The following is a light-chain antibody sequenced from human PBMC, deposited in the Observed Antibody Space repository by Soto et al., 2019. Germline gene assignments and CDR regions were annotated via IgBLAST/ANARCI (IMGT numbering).Light chain of an antibody. V-gene: IGKV3-15*01. CDR2: GAS. CDR3: QQYANWTPT. J-gene: IGKJ2*01. Sequence: DMVMTQSPATLSVSPGERATLSCRATQSVSSDLAWYQQKPGQSPRLLIYGASTRATDIAGRFSGSGSGTEFTLTISSLQSEDSAVYYCQQYANWTPTFGQGTKLHI. CDR1: QSVSSD.